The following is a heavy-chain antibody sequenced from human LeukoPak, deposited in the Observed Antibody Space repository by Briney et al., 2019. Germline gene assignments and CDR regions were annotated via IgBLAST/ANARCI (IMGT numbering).Heavy chain of an antibody. V-gene: IGHV3-30-3*01. D-gene: IGHD4-17*01. CDR3: ARETGSAVGSTDFDY. J-gene: IGHJ4*02. Sequence: PGGSLRLSCAASGFTFSSYAMHWVRQAPGKGLEWVAVISYDGSNKYHADSVKGRFTVSRDNSKNTLYLQMNSLRAEDTAVYYCARETGSAVGSTDFDYWGQGTLDTVSS. CDR1: GFTFSSYA. CDR2: ISYDGSNK.